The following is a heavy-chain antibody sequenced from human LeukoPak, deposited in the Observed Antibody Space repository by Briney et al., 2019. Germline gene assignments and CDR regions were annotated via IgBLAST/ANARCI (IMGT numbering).Heavy chain of an antibody. CDR2: ISSSSSYI. V-gene: IGHV3-21*01. Sequence: GGSLRLSCAASGFTFSTYAIHWVRQAPGKGLEWVSSISSSSSYIYYADSVKGRFTISRDNAKNSLYLQMNSLRAEDTAVYYCARGDSSSGSYWNYWGQGTLVTVSS. J-gene: IGHJ4*02. D-gene: IGHD1-26*01. CDR1: GFTFSTYA. CDR3: ARGDSSSGSYWNY.